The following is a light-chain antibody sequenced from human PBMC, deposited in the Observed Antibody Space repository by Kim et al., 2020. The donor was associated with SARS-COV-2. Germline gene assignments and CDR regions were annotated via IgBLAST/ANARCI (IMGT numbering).Light chain of an antibody. CDR3: QQYSKWPLT. CDR1: QSVSNN. J-gene: IGKJ4*01. CDR2: GAS. Sequence: LSPGERATLSCGASQSVSNNLAWYQQKPGQDPRLLIYGASTRATDIPARFSGSGSGTEFTLTINSLQSEDFAVYYCQQYSKWPLTFGGGTKVDIK. V-gene: IGKV3-15*01.